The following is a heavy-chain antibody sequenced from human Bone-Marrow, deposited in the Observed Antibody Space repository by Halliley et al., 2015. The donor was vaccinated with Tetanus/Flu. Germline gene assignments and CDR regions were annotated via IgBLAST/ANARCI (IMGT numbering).Heavy chain of an antibody. V-gene: IGHV3-30*18. CDR2: ISYDGNNP. Sequence: ISYDGNNPYYADSVKGRFTVTRDNSNNTLYLQMNSLRTEDTAVYYCAKDESFSVMVAQEDYFDFWGQGTLVTVSS. CDR3: AKDESFSVMVAQEDYFDF. J-gene: IGHJ4*02. D-gene: IGHD2-21*01.